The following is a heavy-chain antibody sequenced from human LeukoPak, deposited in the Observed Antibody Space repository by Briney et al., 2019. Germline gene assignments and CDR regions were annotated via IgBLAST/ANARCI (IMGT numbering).Heavy chain of an antibody. J-gene: IGHJ4*02. D-gene: IGHD6-6*01. CDR2: INPTSGNT. CDR3: ARMWAARRIYYFDF. CDR1: GYTFTSYH. Sequence: ASVKVSCKASGYTFTSYHMHWVRLAPGQGLEWMGIINPTSGNTTYAQKFQDRVTMTRDTSTTTVYMDLSSLRSEDTAVYYCARMWAARRIYYFDFWGQGTLVTVSS. V-gene: IGHV1-46*01.